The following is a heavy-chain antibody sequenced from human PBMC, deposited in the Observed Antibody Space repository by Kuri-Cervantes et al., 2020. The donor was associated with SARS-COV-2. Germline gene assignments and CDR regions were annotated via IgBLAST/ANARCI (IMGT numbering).Heavy chain of an antibody. Sequence: ETLSLTCAASGFTFSSYSMNWVRQAPGKGLEWVSSISSSSSYIYYADSVKGRFTISRDNSKNTLYLQMNSLRAEDTAVYYCARAYTSGVLLWSLLGYWGQGTLVTVSS. CDR3: ARAYTSGVLLWSLLGY. CDR1: GFTFSSYS. J-gene: IGHJ4*02. CDR2: ISSSSSYI. V-gene: IGHV3-21*01. D-gene: IGHD3-10*01.